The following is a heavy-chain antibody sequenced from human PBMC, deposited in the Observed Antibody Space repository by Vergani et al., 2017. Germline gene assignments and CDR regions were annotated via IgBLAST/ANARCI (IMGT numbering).Heavy chain of an antibody. D-gene: IGHD2-8*01. Sequence: QVQLVHSGAEVKKPGSSVKVPCKASGATFRSNTISWVRQVPGQGLEWMGRIIPVLGKTKYAQDFQGRLTITADTSTSTAYMELTSLRSQDTAVYYCARDPRGYGVAPEDYYYGMDVWGQGTTVTVSS. CDR1: GATFRSNT. J-gene: IGHJ6*02. CDR3: ARDPRGYGVAPEDYYYGMDV. CDR2: IIPVLGKT. V-gene: IGHV1-69*08.